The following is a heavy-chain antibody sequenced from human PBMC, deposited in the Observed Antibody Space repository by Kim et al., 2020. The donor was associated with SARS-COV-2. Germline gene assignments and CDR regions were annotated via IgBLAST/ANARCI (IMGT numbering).Heavy chain of an antibody. CDR1: GFTFNNYD. CDR2: IDTAGGT. D-gene: IGHD6-25*01. V-gene: IGHV3-13*01. Sequence: GGSLRLSCAASGFTFNNYDMRWVRQAPGKGLEWVSAIDTAGGTHYPDSVRGRFTISRDNAKNTLHLQMNNVRAGDTAVYYCARGAAVDGPLWDGMDVWC. J-gene: IGHJ6*02. CDR3: ARGAAVDGPLWDGMDV.